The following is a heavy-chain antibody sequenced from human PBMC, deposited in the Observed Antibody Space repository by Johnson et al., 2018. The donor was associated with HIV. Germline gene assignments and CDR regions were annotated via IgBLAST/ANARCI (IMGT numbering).Heavy chain of an antibody. CDR3: ARDSQWELRPDAFDI. J-gene: IGHJ3*02. V-gene: IGHV3-7*05. CDR1: GFTFSSYW. D-gene: IGHD1-26*01. Sequence: VQLVESGGGLVQPGGSLRLSCAASGFTFSSYWMSWVRQAPGTGLEWVANIKQDGSEKYYVDSVKGRFTISRDNAKNSLYLQMNSLRAEDTAVYYCARDSQWELRPDAFDIWGQGTMVTVSS. CDR2: IKQDGSEK.